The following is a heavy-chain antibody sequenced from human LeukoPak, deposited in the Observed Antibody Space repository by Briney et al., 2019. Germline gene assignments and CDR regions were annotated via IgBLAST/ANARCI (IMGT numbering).Heavy chain of an antibody. Sequence: SETLSLTCTVSGYSISSGYYWGWIRQPPGKGLEWIGSIYHSGSTYYNPSLKSRVTISVDTSKNQFSLKLSSVTAADTAVYYCARDLHVDTAMVYWFDPWGQGTLVTVSS. J-gene: IGHJ5*02. CDR2: IYHSGST. D-gene: IGHD5-18*01. CDR3: ARDLHVDTAMVYWFDP. V-gene: IGHV4-38-2*02. CDR1: GYSISSGYY.